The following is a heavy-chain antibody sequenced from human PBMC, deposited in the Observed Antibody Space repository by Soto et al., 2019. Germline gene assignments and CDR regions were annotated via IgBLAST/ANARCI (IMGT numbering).Heavy chain of an antibody. CDR2: INAGNGNT. Sequence: QVQPVQSGAEEKKPGASVKVSCKASGYTFTGYAMHWVRQAPGQRLEWMGWINAGNGNTKYSQKFQGRVTITRDTSASAAYMELSSLSSEDTAVYYCARAVAVPADFDYWGQGTLVTVSS. CDR1: GYTFTGYA. CDR3: ARAVAVPADFDY. J-gene: IGHJ4*02. V-gene: IGHV1-3*05. D-gene: IGHD6-19*01.